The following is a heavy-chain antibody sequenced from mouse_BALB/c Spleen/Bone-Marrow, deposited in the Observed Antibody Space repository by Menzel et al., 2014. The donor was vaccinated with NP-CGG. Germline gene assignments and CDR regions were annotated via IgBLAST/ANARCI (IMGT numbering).Heavy chain of an antibody. D-gene: IGHD1-1*01. CDR3: ARGRTTVVSDY. CDR2: IEPSDSYT. V-gene: IGHV1-69*02. CDR1: GYTFTNYW. J-gene: IGHJ2*02. Sequence: VQLQESGAEVVKPGASVKVSCKASGYTFTNYWMQWVKQRPGQGLEWIGEIEPSDSYTNYNQDFKGKATLTVDKSSSTAYMQPSSLTSEDSAVYYCARGRTTVVSDYWGQGTSLTVSS.